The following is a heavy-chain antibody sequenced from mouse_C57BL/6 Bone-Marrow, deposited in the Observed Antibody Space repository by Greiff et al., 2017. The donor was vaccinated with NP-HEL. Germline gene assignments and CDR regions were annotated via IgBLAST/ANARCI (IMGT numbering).Heavy chain of an antibody. V-gene: IGHV1-55*01. CDR3: ASIVREYFDV. CDR2: IYPGSGST. D-gene: IGHD2-5*01. Sequence: QVQLKESGAELVKPGASVKMSCKASGYTFTSYWITWVKQRPGQGLEWIGDIYPGSGSTNYNEKFKSKATLTVDTSSSTAYMQLSSLTSEDSAVYYCASIVREYFDVWGTGTTVTVSS. J-gene: IGHJ1*03. CDR1: GYTFTSYW.